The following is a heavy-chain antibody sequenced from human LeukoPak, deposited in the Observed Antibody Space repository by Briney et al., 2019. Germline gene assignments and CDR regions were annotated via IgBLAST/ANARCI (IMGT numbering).Heavy chain of an antibody. J-gene: IGHJ3*02. V-gene: IGHV3-21*01. CDR3: ARDPGYFAGSDDAFDI. CDR2: ISNSSSYI. Sequence: GGSLRLSCAASGFTFSSYSMNWVRQAPGKGLEWVSYISNSSSYIYYADSVKGRFTISRDNAKNSLYMQMNSMSAEDAAVYYCARDPGYFAGSDDAFDIWGQGTMVTVSS. CDR1: GFTFSSYS. D-gene: IGHD3-9*01.